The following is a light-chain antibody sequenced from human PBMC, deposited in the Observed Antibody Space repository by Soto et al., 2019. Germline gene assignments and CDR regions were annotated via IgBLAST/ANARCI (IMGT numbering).Light chain of an antibody. CDR2: DAS. J-gene: IGKJ3*01. Sequence: DIQMTQSPSSLSASVGDRVTITCQASQDIINYLNWYQQKPWKAPKLMIYDASNLETGAPSRFSGSGSGTDFTFTISSLQPEDIATYYCQQYDNLPGFGPGTKVDIK. V-gene: IGKV1-33*01. CDR3: QQYDNLPG. CDR1: QDIINY.